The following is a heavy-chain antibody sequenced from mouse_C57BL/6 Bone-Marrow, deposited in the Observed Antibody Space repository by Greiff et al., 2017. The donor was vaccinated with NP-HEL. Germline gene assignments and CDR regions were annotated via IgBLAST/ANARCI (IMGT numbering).Heavy chain of an antibody. D-gene: IGHD2-4*01. V-gene: IGHV1-72*01. CDR2: IDPNSGGT. CDR1: GYTFTSYW. CDR3: ARSGEKIIPYDYGWYFDV. Sequence: QVQLQQPGAELVKPGASVKLSRKASGYTFTSYWMHWVKQRPGRGLEWIGRIDPNSGGTKYNEKFKSKATLTVDKPSSTAYMQLSSLTSEDSAVYYCARSGEKIIPYDYGWYFDVWGTGTTVTVSS. J-gene: IGHJ1*03.